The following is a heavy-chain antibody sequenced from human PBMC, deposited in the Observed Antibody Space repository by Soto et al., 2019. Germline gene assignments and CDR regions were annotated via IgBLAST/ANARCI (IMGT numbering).Heavy chain of an antibody. CDR1: GGSISSSNYY. CDR3: ARPGGGTSLDYWFDP. J-gene: IGHJ5*02. Sequence: QLQLQESGPGLVKPSETLSLTCTVSGGSISSSNYYWGWIRQPPGKGLEWIGSIYYSGSTYYNPSLKSRVTISVDTSKNQFSLKLSSVTAADTAVYYCARPGGGTSLDYWFDPWGQGTLVTVSS. D-gene: IGHD2-2*01. V-gene: IGHV4-39*01. CDR2: IYYSGST.